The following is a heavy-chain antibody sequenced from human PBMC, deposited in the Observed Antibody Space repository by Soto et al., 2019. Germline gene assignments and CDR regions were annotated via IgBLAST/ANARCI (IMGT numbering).Heavy chain of an antibody. CDR1: GGTLSTYA. CDR2: LIPVLGTT. CDR3: ARVGTPLVTAGWFDP. V-gene: IGHV1-69*01. D-gene: IGHD2-21*02. J-gene: IGHJ5*02. Sequence: QLQLVQSGAEVKKPGSSVKVSCKASGGTLSTYAVTWARQAPGQGPEWMGGLIPVLGTTTYAPKFQDRITITADESTITAYLEVNSLSSEDTAVYYCARVGTPLVTAGWFDPWGQGTLVTVSS.